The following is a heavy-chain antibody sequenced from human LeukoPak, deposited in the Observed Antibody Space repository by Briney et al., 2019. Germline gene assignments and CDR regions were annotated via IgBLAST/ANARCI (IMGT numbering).Heavy chain of an antibody. Sequence: PGGSLRLSCAASGFTFSSYAMSWVRQAPGKGLAWVSAIGGIGDKTFYADSVKGRFTISRDNSKNTLYLQMNSLTAEDTAVYYCVRVQGDYSSTWNNWFDPWGQGALVTVSS. J-gene: IGHJ5*02. CDR1: GFTFSSYA. CDR3: VRVQGDYSSTWNNWFDP. V-gene: IGHV3-23*01. CDR2: IGGIGDKT. D-gene: IGHD6-13*01.